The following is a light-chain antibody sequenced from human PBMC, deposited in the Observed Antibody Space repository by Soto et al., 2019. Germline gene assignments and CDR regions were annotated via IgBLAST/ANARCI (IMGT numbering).Light chain of an antibody. CDR2: EGS. J-gene: IGLJ1*01. V-gene: IGLV2-23*01. Sequence: QSALTQPASVSGSPGQSITISCSGSISDVGSSGPVSWYQHHPGQVPKLIIYEGSRRPSGVSSRFSGSKTGNTASLPLTGLQAEDEANYYPCSYVGARTYVFGTGTKVTVL. CDR1: ISDVGSSGP. CDR3: CSYVGARTYV.